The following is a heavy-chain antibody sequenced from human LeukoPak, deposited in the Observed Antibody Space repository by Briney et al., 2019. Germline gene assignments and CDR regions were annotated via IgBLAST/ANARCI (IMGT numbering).Heavy chain of an antibody. Sequence: GESLKISCQGSGYRFTSYWIGWVRQMPGEGLEWMGIIYAGDSDTTYSPSFQGQVTISVDKSISTAYLQWSSLKASDTAIYYCARRARQWLGHFDYWGQGTLVTVSS. D-gene: IGHD6-19*01. CDR1: GYRFTSYW. J-gene: IGHJ4*02. CDR3: ARRARQWLGHFDY. V-gene: IGHV5-51*01. CDR2: IYAGDSDT.